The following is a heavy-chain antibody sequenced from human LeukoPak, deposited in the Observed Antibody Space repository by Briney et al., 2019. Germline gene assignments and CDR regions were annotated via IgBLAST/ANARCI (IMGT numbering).Heavy chain of an antibody. D-gene: IGHD3-3*01. Sequence: ASVKVSCKSSGYPFTGHHIHWVRQAPGQGLEWMGWISAYNGNTNYAQKLQGRVTMTTDTSTSTAYMELRSLRSDDTAVYYCARQGPAYYDFWSGYPETLNWFDPWGQGTLVTVSS. CDR1: GYPFTGHH. J-gene: IGHJ5*02. V-gene: IGHV1-18*04. CDR3: ARQGPAYYDFWSGYPETLNWFDP. CDR2: ISAYNGNT.